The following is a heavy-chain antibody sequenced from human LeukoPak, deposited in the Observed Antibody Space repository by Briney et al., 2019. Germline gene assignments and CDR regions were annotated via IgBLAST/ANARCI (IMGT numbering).Heavy chain of an antibody. V-gene: IGHV3-30*02. CDR1: GFTFSSYG. J-gene: IGHJ3*02. Sequence: GGSLRLSCAASGFTFSSYGMHWVRQAPGKGLEWVAFIRYDGSNKYYADSVKGRFTISRDNSKNTLYLQMNSLRAEDTAVYYCAKGGWELTENAFDIWGQGTMVTVSS. CDR3: AKGGWELTENAFDI. CDR2: IRYDGSNK. D-gene: IGHD1-26*01.